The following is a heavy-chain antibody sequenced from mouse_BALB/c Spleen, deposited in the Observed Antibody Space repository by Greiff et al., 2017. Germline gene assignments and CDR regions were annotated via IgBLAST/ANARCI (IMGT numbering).Heavy chain of an antibody. CDR1: GFTFSSYT. V-gene: IGHV5-12-2*01. CDR3: ARHDGNWDDYYAMDY. Sequence: EVMLVESGGGLVQPGGSLKLSCAASGFTFSSYTMSWVRQTPEKRLEWVAYISNGGGSTYYPDTVKGRFTISRDNAKNTLYLQMSSLKSEDTAMYYCARHDGNWDDYYAMDYWGQGTSVTVSS. D-gene: IGHD4-1*01. CDR2: ISNGGGST. J-gene: IGHJ4*01.